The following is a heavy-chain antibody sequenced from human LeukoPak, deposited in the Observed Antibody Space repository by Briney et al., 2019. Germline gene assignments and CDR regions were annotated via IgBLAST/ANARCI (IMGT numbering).Heavy chain of an antibody. CDR3: AKPDSGSPNDAIDI. J-gene: IGHJ3*02. D-gene: IGHD4-17*01. V-gene: IGHV3-23*01. CDR1: GLTFYQFA. Sequence: PRGSLGLSLAASGLTFYQFAMSWGGQGARGRPGGGSRISGSGGSTYYAASVKGRFTISSDKSKNTLYLQVNSLRADDTAVYYCAKPDSGSPNDAIDIWGQGTLVTVSS. CDR2: ISGSGGST.